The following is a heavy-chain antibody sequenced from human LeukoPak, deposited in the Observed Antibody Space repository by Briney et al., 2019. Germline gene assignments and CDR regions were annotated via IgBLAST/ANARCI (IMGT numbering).Heavy chain of an antibody. D-gene: IGHD2-21*02. CDR3: AKDKVVVVTAIPSY. CDR1: GFTFSSYA. Sequence: GGSLRLSCAASGFTFSSYAMSWVRRAPGKGLEWVSAISGSGGSTYYPDSVKGRFTISGDNSKNTLYLQMNSLRAEDTAVYYCAKDKVVVVTAIPSYWGQGPPVTVSS. CDR2: ISGSGGST. J-gene: IGHJ4*02. V-gene: IGHV3-23*01.